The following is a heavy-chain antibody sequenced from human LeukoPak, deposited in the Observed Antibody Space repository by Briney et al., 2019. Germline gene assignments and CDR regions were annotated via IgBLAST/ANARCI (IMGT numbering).Heavy chain of an antibody. CDR1: GFTFSSYG. CDR2: ISGSGGST. J-gene: IGHJ4*02. V-gene: IGHV3-23*01. Sequence: GGTLRLSCAASGFTFSSYGMSWVRQAPGKGLEWVSAISGSGGSTYYADSVKGRFTISRDNSKNTLYLQMNSLRAEDTAVYYCAKALYCSGGSYYSLGVYWGQGTLVTVSS. CDR3: AKALYCSGGSYYSLGVY. D-gene: IGHD2-15*01.